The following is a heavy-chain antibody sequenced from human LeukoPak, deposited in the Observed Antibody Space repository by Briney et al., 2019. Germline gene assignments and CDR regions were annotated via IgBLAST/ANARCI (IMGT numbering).Heavy chain of an antibody. J-gene: IGHJ4*02. V-gene: IGHV3-23*01. CDR1: GFTFSSYV. CDR2: IRGSGGST. Sequence: PGGSLRLSCAASGFTFSSYVMSWVRQAPGKGLEWVSTIRGSGGSTYYADSVKGRFTISRDNSKNTLYLQMNSLRAEDTAVYYCAKYDGVATNLYFDYWGQGTLVTVSS. CDR3: AKYDGVATNLYFDY. D-gene: IGHD5-12*01.